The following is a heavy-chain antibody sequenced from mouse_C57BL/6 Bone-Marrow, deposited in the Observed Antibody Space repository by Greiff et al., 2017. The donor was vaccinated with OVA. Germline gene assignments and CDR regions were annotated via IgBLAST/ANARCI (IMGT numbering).Heavy chain of an antibody. V-gene: IGHV1-64*01. Sequence: QVQLKQPGAELVKPGASVKLSCKASGYTFTSYWMHWVKQRPGQGLEWIGMIHPNSGSTNYNEKFKSKATLTVDKSSSTAYMQLSSLTSEDSAVYYCARPYGSSLHWYFDVWGTGTTVTVSS. D-gene: IGHD1-1*01. CDR1: GYTFTSYW. CDR3: ARPYGSSLHWYFDV. J-gene: IGHJ1*03. CDR2: IHPNSGST.